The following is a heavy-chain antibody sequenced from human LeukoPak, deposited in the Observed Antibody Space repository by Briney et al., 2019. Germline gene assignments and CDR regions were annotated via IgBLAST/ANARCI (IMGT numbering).Heavy chain of an antibody. CDR1: GYTFTSYG. CDR2: ISGDNGDT. Sequence: VASVKVFCKASGYTFTSYGINWVRQAPGQGLEWMGRISGDNGDTNYAQKFQGRDTMSTDRSTNTAYMELRSVRSDDTAVFYCARDAPAWSRDYWGQGTLVTVSS. J-gene: IGHJ4*02. D-gene: IGHD2-8*02. V-gene: IGHV1-18*01. CDR3: ARDAPAWSRDY.